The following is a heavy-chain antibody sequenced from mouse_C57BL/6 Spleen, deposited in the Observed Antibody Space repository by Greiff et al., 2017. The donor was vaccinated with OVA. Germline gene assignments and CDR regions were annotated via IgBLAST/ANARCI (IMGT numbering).Heavy chain of an antibody. D-gene: IGHD4-1*01. Sequence: QVQLQQPGTELVKPGASVKLSCKASGYTFTSYWIHWVKQRPGQGLEWIGNINPSNGGTNYNEKFKSKATLTVDKSSSTAYMQLSSLTSEDSAVYYCARQGLGRGVFDYWGQGTTLTVSS. V-gene: IGHV1-53*01. CDR3: ARQGLGRGVFDY. CDR2: INPSNGGT. CDR1: GYTFTSYW. J-gene: IGHJ2*01.